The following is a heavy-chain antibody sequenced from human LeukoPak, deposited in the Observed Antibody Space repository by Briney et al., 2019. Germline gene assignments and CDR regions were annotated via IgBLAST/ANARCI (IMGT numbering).Heavy chain of an antibody. D-gene: IGHD5-12*01. Sequence: PGGSLRLSCAASGFTFSAYWMTWVRQAPGKGLEWVAHIKRDGSEKDYVDSVKGRFTIPRDNAKNSLYLQMNSLRVEDTSIYYCARVFLDDNSRYRPLNYWGQGTLVTVSS. CDR3: ARVFLDDNSRYRPLNY. CDR1: GFTFSAYW. CDR2: IKRDGSEK. V-gene: IGHV3-7*01. J-gene: IGHJ4*02.